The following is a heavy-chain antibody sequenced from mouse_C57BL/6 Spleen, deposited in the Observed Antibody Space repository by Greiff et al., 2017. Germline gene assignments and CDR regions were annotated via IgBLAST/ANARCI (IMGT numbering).Heavy chain of an antibody. CDR2: IDPSDSYT. CDR3: ALVGYGSSSVDY. CDR1: GYTFTSYW. J-gene: IGHJ2*01. D-gene: IGHD1-1*01. Sequence: QVHVKQPGAELVKPGASVKLSCKASGYTFTSYWMQWVKQRPGQGLEWIGEIDPSDSYTNYNQKFKCKATLTVDTSSSTTYMQRSSLTSEDSAVYYCALVGYGSSSVDYWGQGTTLTVSS. V-gene: IGHV1-50*01.